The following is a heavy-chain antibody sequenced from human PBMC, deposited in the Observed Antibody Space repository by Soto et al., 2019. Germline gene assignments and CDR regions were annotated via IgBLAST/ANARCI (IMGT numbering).Heavy chain of an antibody. CDR1: GYSISSGYY. D-gene: IGHD6-13*01. CDR2: IYHSGST. Sequence: SETLSLTCAVSGYSISSGYYWGWIRQPPGKGLEWIGSIYHSGSTYYNPSLKSRVTISVDTSKNQFSLKLSSVTAADTAVYYCATLAAGPIDYWGQGTLVTVSS. V-gene: IGHV4-38-2*01. J-gene: IGHJ4*02. CDR3: ATLAAGPIDY.